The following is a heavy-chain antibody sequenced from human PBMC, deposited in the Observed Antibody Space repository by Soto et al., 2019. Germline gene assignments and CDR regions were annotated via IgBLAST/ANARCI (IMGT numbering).Heavy chain of an antibody. D-gene: IGHD3-22*01. CDR2: VSGSGGFT. V-gene: IGHV3-23*01. CDR3: AKVGEEDYYDSSGYFDY. Sequence: GGSLRLSCAASGFTFSNQAMNWVRQSPGKGLEWVSSVSGSGGFTYYADSVKGRFTISRDNSKNTLYLQMNSLRAEDTAIYYCAKVGEEDYYDSSGYFDYWGQGTLVTVSS. CDR1: GFTFSNQA. J-gene: IGHJ4*02.